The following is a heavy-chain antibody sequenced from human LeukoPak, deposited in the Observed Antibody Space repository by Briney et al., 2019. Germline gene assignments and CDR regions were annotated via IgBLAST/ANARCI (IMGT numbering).Heavy chain of an antibody. V-gene: IGHV3-74*01. CDR2: INSDGSST. CDR1: GFTFSGYW. Sequence: QPGGSLRLSCAASGFTFSGYWMHWVRQAPGKGLVWVSRINSDGSSTSYADSVKGRFTISGDSAKNTLYLQMNSLRAEDTAVYYCVRDGYSYGFMLALDIWGLGTRVTVSS. CDR3: VRDGYSYGFMLALDI. D-gene: IGHD5-18*01. J-gene: IGHJ3*02.